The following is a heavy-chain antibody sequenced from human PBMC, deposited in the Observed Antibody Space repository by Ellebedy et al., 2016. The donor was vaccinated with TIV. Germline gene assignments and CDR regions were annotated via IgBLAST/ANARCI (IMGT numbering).Heavy chain of an antibody. J-gene: IGHJ3*02. CDR3: ARVRGTESAFDI. CDR1: GGSISSGGYY. V-gene: IGHV4-31*03. CDR2: IYYSGST. D-gene: IGHD3-10*01. Sequence: MPSETLSLTCTVSGGSISSGGYYWSWIRQHPGKGLEWIGYIYYSGSTYYNPSLKSRVTISVDTSKNQFSLKLSSVTAADTAVYYCARVRGTESAFDIWGQGTMVTVSS.